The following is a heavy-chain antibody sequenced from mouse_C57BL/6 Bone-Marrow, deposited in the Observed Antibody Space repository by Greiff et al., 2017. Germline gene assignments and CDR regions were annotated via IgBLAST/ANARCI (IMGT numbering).Heavy chain of an antibody. CDR3: TSATMWWYFDV. J-gene: IGHJ1*03. CDR2: ISSGGDYI. D-gene: IGHD2-1*01. V-gene: IGHV5-9-1*02. CDR1: GFTFSSYA. Sequence: EVKLVESGEGLVKPGGSLKLSCAASGFTFSSYAMSWVRQTPEKRLEWVAYISSGGDYIYYADTVKGRFTISRDNARNTLYLQMSSLKSEDTAIYYFTSATMWWYFDVWGTGTTVTVSS.